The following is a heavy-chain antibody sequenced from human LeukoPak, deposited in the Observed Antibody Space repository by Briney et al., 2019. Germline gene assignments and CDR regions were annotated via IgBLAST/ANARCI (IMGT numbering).Heavy chain of an antibody. V-gene: IGHV4-39*01. CDR3: ARRDTVTTDALFDY. CDR1: GGSISSSSYY. Sequence: SETLSLTCTVSGGSISSSSYYWGWIRQPPGKGLEWSGGIYYSGSTYYNPSLKSRVTISVDTSKNQFSLKLSSVTAADTAVYYCARRDTVTTDALFDYWGQGTLVTVSS. J-gene: IGHJ4*02. D-gene: IGHD4-17*01. CDR2: IYYSGST.